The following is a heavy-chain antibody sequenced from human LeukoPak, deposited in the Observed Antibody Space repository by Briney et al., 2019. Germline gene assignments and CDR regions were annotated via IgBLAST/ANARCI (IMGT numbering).Heavy chain of an antibody. CDR3: TTAHIVVVTAIVYYFDY. J-gene: IGHJ4*02. CDR2: IKSKTDGGTT. V-gene: IGHV3-15*01. D-gene: IGHD2-21*02. Sequence: GGSLRLSCAASGFTFSNAWMSWVRQAPGKGLEWVGRIKSKTDGGTTDYAAPVKGRFTISRDDSKNTLYLQVNSLKTEDTAVYYCTTAHIVVVTAIVYYFDYWGQGTLVTVSS. CDR1: GFTFSNAW.